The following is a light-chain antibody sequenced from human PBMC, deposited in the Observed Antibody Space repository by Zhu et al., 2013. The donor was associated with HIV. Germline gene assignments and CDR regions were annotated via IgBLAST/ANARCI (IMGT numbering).Light chain of an antibody. J-gene: IGKJ1*01. Sequence: DIVMTQSPDSLAVSLGERATINCKSSQSVLYSSNNKNYLAWYQQKPGQPPKLLIYWASTRESGVPDRFSGSGSGTDFTLTIRSLQAEDVAVYYCLQYYSTPWTFGQGTKVEIK. CDR2: WAS. CDR1: QSVLYSSNNKNY. V-gene: IGKV4-1*01. CDR3: LQYYSTPWT.